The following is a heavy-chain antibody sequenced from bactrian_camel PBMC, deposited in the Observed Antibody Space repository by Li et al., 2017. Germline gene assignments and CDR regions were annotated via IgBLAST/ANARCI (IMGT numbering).Heavy chain of an antibody. V-gene: IGHV3S63*01. J-gene: IGHJ4*01. CDR1: GVTFGDSD. D-gene: IGHD1*01. CDR2: VSSDGTT. Sequence: HVQLVESGGGSVQAGDSLTLSCTSSGVTFGDSDIGWYRQVPGNECELVSSVSSDGTTYSPHTTKGRFTGSLDNAKKTVYLHMSSLKPEDTAMYYCAADREWVGDAYPCEWAQGTQVTVS. CDR3: AADREWVGDAYPCE.